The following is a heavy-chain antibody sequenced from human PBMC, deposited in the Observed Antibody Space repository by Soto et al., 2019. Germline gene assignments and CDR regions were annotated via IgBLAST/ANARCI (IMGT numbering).Heavy chain of an antibody. D-gene: IGHD3-3*01. J-gene: IGHJ6*02. Sequence: SETLSLTCTVSGGSISTNGYYWGYIRQPPGKGLEWIGYIHYSGSTYYNPSLKSRVSISIDTSKNQFSLKLTSVTAADTAVYYCARDPRGVASTFYYGLDFWGQGTTVTVSS. V-gene: IGHV4-31*03. CDR1: GGSISTNGYY. CDR2: IHYSGST. CDR3: ARDPRGVASTFYYGLDF.